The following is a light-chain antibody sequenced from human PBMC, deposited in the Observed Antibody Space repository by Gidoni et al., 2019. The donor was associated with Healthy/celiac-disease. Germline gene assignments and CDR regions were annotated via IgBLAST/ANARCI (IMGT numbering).Light chain of an antibody. V-gene: IGKV1-39*01. CDR2: AES. CDR1: QSISSY. CDR3: QRSYSTRTYS. J-gene: IGKJ2*03. Sequence: DTQMTQSPSSLSASVGDRVTITSRASQSISSYLNWYQQKPGKAPKPLIYAESSLQIGVPSRLSGSGSGTDITLTISSLRPEDFATEYCQRSYSTRTYSFGRGTKLEIK.